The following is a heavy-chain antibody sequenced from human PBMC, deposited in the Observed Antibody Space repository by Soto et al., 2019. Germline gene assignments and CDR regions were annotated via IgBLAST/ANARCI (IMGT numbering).Heavy chain of an antibody. Sequence: GGSLRLSCAASGFNFSSYAMHWVRQAPGKGLEWVAVISYDGGKKYYADSVKGRFTISRDNSQNTLYVEMTSLSAEDTAVYYCAREGQPAAGTTPHNWGQGTLVTVSS. V-gene: IGHV3-30*04. CDR3: AREGQPAAGTTPHN. CDR2: ISYDGGKK. D-gene: IGHD6-13*01. J-gene: IGHJ4*02. CDR1: GFNFSSYA.